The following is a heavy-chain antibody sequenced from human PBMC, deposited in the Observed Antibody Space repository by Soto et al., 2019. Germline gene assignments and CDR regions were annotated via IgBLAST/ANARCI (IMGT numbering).Heavy chain of an antibody. V-gene: IGHV4-31*03. CDR3: ARLRIATNNYKWFDP. J-gene: IGHJ5*02. CDR2: IYVTGAV. CDR1: GAALNSGNYY. D-gene: IGHD2-21*01. Sequence: SETLSLTCSVSGAALNSGNYYWSWICQVPGKGLEWIGHIYVTGAVDYNPSLRDRITISQDTSERQFSLNLRLVTAADTAVYYCARLRIATNNYKWFDPWGQGTLVTVSS.